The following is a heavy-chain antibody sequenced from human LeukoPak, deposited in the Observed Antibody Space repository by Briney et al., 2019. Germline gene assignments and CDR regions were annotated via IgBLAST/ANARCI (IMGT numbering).Heavy chain of an antibody. V-gene: IGHV4-34*01. J-gene: IGHJ4*02. Sequence: PSETPSLTCAVYGGSFSGYYWSWIRQPPGKGLEWIGEINHSGSTNYNPSLKSRVTISVDTSKNQFSLKLSSVTAADTAVYYCARAGRYFDWFLDYWGQGTLVTVSS. D-gene: IGHD3-9*01. CDR2: INHSGST. CDR3: ARAGRYFDWFLDY. CDR1: GGSFSGYY.